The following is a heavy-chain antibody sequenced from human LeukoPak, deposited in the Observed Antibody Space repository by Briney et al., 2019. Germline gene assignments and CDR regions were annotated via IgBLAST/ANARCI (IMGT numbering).Heavy chain of an antibody. D-gene: IGHD1-1*01. V-gene: IGHV3-33*01. Sequence: TGRSLTLSCAASEFTFTTYGMHRVRQAPGKGLEWVAFIYYDGSNIYYADYVKGRFTISRDISKNTLFLQMDSLRAEDTAIYYCARDWKTNSFDYWGQGTLVTVSS. CDR2: IYYDGSNI. J-gene: IGHJ4*02. CDR3: ARDWKTNSFDY. CDR1: EFTFTTYG.